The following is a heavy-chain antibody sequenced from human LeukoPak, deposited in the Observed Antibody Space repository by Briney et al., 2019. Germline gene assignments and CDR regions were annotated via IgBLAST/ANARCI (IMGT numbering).Heavy chain of an antibody. CDR2: INTNTGNP. CDR3: ARVVGSDFWSGYIPQPYYYGMDV. D-gene: IGHD3-3*01. CDR1: GYTFTSYA. V-gene: IGHV7-4-1*02. Sequence: ASVKVSCKASGYTFTSYAMNWVRQAPGQGLEWMGWINTNTGNPTYAQGFTGRFVFSLDTSVSTAYLQISSLKAEDTAVYYCARVVGSDFWSGYIPQPYYYGMDVWGQGTTVTVSS. J-gene: IGHJ6*02.